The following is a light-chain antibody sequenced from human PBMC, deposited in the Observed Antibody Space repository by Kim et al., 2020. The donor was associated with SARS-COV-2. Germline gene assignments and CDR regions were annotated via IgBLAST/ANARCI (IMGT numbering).Light chain of an antibody. CDR3: QQYGNSPSYS. Sequence: PGERATLSCRASQSVSSSYLAWYQQKPGQAPRLLIYGASSRATGIPDRFSGSGSGTDFTLTISRLEPEDFAVYYCQQYGNSPSYSFGQGTKLEI. V-gene: IGKV3-20*01. CDR1: QSVSSSY. CDR2: GAS. J-gene: IGKJ2*03.